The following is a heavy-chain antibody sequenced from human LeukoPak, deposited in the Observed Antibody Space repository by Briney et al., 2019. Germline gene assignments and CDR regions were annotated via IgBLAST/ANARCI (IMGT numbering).Heavy chain of an antibody. V-gene: IGHV4-34*01. CDR2: INHSGST. D-gene: IGHD3-10*01. CDR1: GGSFSGYY. J-gene: IGHJ5*02. Sequence: SGTLSLTCAVYGGSFSGYYWSWIRQPPGKGLEWIGEINHSGSTNYNPSLKSRVTISVDTSKNQFSLKLSSVTAADTAIYYCARDKGQYGSGTPGFTWFDPWGQGTLVTVSS. CDR3: ARDKGQYGSGTPGFTWFDP.